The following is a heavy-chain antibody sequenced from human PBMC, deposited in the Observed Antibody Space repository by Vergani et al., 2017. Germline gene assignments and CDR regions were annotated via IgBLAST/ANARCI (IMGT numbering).Heavy chain of an antibody. V-gene: IGHV4-61*02. CDR3: ARDPLYSTTWPCRRHDMDV. D-gene: IGHD6-13*01. J-gene: IGHJ6*02. Sequence: QVQLQESGPGLVRPSQTLSLTCTVSGGSISSGSYYWSWFRQPAGKGLEWIGRFYTGGGTSYNPSLKSRVTISVDTSTNQLSLQLSSVTAADTAVYYCARDPLYSTTWPCRRHDMDVWGQGTTVTVSS. CDR2: FYTGGGT. CDR1: GGSISSGSYY.